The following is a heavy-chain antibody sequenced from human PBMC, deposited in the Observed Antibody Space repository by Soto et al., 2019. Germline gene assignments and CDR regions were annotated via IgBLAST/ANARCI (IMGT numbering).Heavy chain of an antibody. J-gene: IGHJ3*02. CDR3: ARGLMRYFEWLSHPDAFDI. D-gene: IGHD3-9*01. CDR1: GFTFGSYE. Sequence: PGGSLRLSCAASGFTFGSYEMNWVRQAPGKGLEWVSYISSSGSTIYYADSVKGRFTISRDNAKNSLYLQMNSLRAEDTAVYYCARGLMRYFEWLSHPDAFDIWGQGTMVTVSS. V-gene: IGHV3-48*03. CDR2: ISSSGSTI.